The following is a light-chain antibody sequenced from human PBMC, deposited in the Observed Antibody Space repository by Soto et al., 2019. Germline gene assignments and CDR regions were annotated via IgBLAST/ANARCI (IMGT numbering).Light chain of an antibody. CDR3: QHYDHYPVT. Sequence: DIQMTQFPSSLSASVGDRVTITCRASQAIRNYVAWFQQKPGKAPKSLISAASNLRSGVPSRFSGSGSGTDFTLTISSLQLEDVATYYCQHYDHYPVTFGQGTRLEIK. CDR1: QAIRNY. J-gene: IGKJ5*01. V-gene: IGKV1-16*01. CDR2: AAS.